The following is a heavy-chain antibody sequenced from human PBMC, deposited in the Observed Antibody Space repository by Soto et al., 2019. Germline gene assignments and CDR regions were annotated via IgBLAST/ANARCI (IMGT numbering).Heavy chain of an antibody. CDR3: ARKPYSSSWSDY. CDR1: GFTFSIDW. J-gene: IGHJ4*02. V-gene: IGHV3-74*01. CDR2: INTDGSDT. Sequence: GGSLRLSCAASGFTFSIDWMDWVCQAPGKGLVWVSRINTDGSDTSYADSVKGRFTISRDNAKNSLYLQMNSLRAEDTAVYYCARKPYSSSWSDYWGQGTLVTVSS. D-gene: IGHD6-13*01.